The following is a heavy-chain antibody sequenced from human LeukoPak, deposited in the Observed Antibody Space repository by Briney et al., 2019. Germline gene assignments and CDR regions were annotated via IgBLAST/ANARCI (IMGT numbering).Heavy chain of an antibody. Sequence: SETLSLTCTVSAGSISSSSYYWGWIRQPPGKGLEWIGSIYYSGVSYYNTSLKSRVTISVDTSKNQFSLKLSSVTAADTAVYYCASYSSSWSGWFDPWGQGTLVTVSS. CDR2: IYYSGVS. J-gene: IGHJ5*02. CDR1: AGSISSSSYY. V-gene: IGHV4-39*07. D-gene: IGHD6-13*01. CDR3: ASYSSSWSGWFDP.